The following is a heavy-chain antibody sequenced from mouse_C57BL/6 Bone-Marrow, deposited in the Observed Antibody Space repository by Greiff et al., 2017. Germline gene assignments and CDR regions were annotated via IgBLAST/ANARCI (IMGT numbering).Heavy chain of an antibody. CDR2: ISSGSSTI. V-gene: IGHV5-17*01. J-gene: IGHJ4*01. Sequence: EVQVVESGGGLVKPGGSLKLSCAASGFTFSDYGMHWVRQAPEKGLEWVAYISSGSSTIYYADTVKGRFTISRDNAKNTLFLQMTSLRSEDTAMYYCGKGGLTIRGYAMDYWGQGTSVTVSS. CDR3: GKGGLTIRGYAMDY. D-gene: IGHD1-3*01. CDR1: GFTFSDYG.